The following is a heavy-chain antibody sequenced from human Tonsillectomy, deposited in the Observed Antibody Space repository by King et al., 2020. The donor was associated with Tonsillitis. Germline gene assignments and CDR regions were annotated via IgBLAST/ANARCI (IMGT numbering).Heavy chain of an antibody. V-gene: IGHV3-15*01. Sequence: VQLVESGGGLVKPGGSLRLSCAASGFTFSNAWMSWVRQAPGKGLEWVGRIKSKTDGGTTDYAAPVKGRFTIPRDDSKNTLYLQMNSLKTEDTAVYYCTTDPAQRVLDWYFDLWGRGTLVTVSS. J-gene: IGHJ2*01. CDR3: TTDPAQRVLDWYFDL. CDR2: IKSKTDGGTT. CDR1: GFTFSNAW.